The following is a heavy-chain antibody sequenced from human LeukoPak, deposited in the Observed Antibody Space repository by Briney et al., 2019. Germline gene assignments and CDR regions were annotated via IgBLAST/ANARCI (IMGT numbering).Heavy chain of an antibody. D-gene: IGHD3-22*01. CDR2: IYYSGST. V-gene: IGHV4-30-4*08. Sequence: PSQTLSLTCTVSGGSISSGDYYWSWIRQPPGKGLEWIGYIYYSGSTYYNPSLKSRVTISVDTSKNQFSLKLSSVTAADTAVYYCARVIITMIVDDYFDYWGQGTLVTVSS. CDR3: ARVIITMIVDDYFDY. J-gene: IGHJ4*02. CDR1: GGSISSGDYY.